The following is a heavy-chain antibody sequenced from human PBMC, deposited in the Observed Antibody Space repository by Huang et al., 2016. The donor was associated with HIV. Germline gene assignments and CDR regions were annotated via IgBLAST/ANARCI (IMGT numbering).Heavy chain of an antibody. D-gene: IGHD3-9*01. CDR1: GDSVSANRVT. Sequence: QGQLQQSGPGLLKPSQTLSLTCAISGDSVSANRVTWNWIRQSPSGSLEWLGRTYHRAKWEHDYAESVKSRINIDADITKNPFSLQLESVVPEDTAVYFCARGHDFYCDKTGYSFDYWGQGSLVTVST. CDR3: ARGHDFYCDKTGYSFDY. J-gene: IGHJ4*02. CDR2: TYHRAKWEH. V-gene: IGHV6-1*01.